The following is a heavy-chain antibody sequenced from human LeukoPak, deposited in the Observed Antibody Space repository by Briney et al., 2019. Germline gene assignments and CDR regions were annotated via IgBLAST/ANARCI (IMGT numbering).Heavy chain of an antibody. CDR3: ARDPGSTVTPTYES. J-gene: IGHJ5*02. CDR2: IYNGGQT. Sequence: GGSLRLSCAASGFTVSSDYMSWVRQAPGKGLEWVSVIYNGGQTYYADSVKGRFTISRDNSKNTVYLEMNSLRAEDTAVYYCARDPGSTVTPTYESWGQGTRVTVSS. D-gene: IGHD4-17*01. V-gene: IGHV3-66*01. CDR1: GFTVSSDY.